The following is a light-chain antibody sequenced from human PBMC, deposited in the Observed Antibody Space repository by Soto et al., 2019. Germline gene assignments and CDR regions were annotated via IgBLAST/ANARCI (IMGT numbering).Light chain of an antibody. Sequence: DIQLTQSPSFLSASVGDRVTISCRASQDISSYLAWYQQTPGKAPQLLIYASSTLQSGVPSRFSGSGSGTEFTLTIGSLQPEDFATYYCQQLNTFPVTFGQGTRLDI. J-gene: IGKJ5*01. V-gene: IGKV1-9*01. CDR2: ASS. CDR3: QQLNTFPVT. CDR1: QDISSY.